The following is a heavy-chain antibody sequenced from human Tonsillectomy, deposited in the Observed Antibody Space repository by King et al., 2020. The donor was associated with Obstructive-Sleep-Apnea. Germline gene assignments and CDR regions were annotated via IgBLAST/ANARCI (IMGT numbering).Heavy chain of an antibody. Sequence: VQLVESGGGVVQPGRSLRLSCAASGFTFKTYAMHWVRQAPGKGLEWVAVISYDGSDKFYAGAVEGRFSFSRDNSRNTMYLQMNSLRSEDTGVYYCARARPSIKIGSDYGGNAFAFWGQGTMVTVSS. CDR3: ARARPSIKIGSDYGGNAFAF. CDR2: ISYDGSDK. D-gene: IGHD4-17*01. J-gene: IGHJ3*01. CDR1: GFTFKTYA. V-gene: IGHV3-30*04.